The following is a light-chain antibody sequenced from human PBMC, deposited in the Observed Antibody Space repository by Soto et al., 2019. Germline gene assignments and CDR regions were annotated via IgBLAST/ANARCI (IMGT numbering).Light chain of an antibody. CDR2: KAS. Sequence: IQMTQSPSSLSASVGDRVNITCRASQSINDYLNWYQQKPGTAPRLLIYKASSLESGVPSRFSGSGSGTEFTLTISSLQPDDFATYYCQQYNSYSRTFGQGTKVDIK. CDR3: QQYNSYSRT. CDR1: QSINDY. J-gene: IGKJ1*01. V-gene: IGKV1-5*03.